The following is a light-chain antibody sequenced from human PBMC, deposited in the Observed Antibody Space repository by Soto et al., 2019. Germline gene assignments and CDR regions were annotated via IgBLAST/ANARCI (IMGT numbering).Light chain of an antibody. Sequence: EIVMTQSPGTLSVSPGERATLSCRASQSVNSKLAWYQQKPGQAPRLLIYGGSTRATGIPARFSGSGSGTEFTLTISSLKSEDFAVYYCQQYDSWPPLTFGGGTQVEIK. J-gene: IGKJ4*01. CDR1: QSVNSK. CDR2: GGS. CDR3: QQYDSWPPLT. V-gene: IGKV3-15*01.